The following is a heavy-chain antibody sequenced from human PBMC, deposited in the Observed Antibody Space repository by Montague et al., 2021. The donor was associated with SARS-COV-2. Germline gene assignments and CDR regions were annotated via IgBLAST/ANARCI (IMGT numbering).Heavy chain of an antibody. D-gene: IGHD3-22*01. CDR2: IFYTGST. V-gene: IGHV4-39*01. CDR3: ARRRLDFYDSRHWFDP. Sequence: SETLSLTCTVSGGSMYIYGSHYYWDWIRRPPGKGLEWIGTIFYTGSTIYNSSLKSRVTISIDTSKNQYSLELNSVTAADTAVYYCARRRLDFYDSRHWFDPWGQGALVTVPS. J-gene: IGHJ5*02. CDR1: GGSMYIYGSHYY.